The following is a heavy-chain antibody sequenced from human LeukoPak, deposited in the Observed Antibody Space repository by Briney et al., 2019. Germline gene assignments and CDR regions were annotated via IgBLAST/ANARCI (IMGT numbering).Heavy chain of an antibody. CDR2: ISAYNGNT. V-gene: IGHV1-18*01. D-gene: IGHD2-2*01. CDR1: GYTFTSYG. J-gene: IGHJ4*02. CDR3: ARGYCSSTGCYGPYYFDY. Sequence: ASVKVSCKASGYTFTSYGISWVRQAPGQGLEWMGWISAYNGNTNYAQKLQGRVTMTTDTSTSTAYMELSSLRSEDTAVYYCARGYCSSTGCYGPYYFDYWGQGTLVTVSS.